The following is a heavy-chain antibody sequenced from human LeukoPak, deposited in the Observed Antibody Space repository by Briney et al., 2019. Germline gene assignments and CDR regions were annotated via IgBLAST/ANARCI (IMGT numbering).Heavy chain of an antibody. CDR3: ARGSTTGTTLFDY. D-gene: IGHD1-1*01. V-gene: IGHV3-13*01. Sequence: GGSLTLSCAASGFTFSSYDMHWDRQATGKGLEWVSAIGTAGDTYYPGSVKGRFTISRENAKNSLYLQMNSLRAGDTAVYYCARGSTTGTTLFDYWGQGTLVTVSS. CDR1: GFTFSSYD. CDR2: IGTAGDT. J-gene: IGHJ4*02.